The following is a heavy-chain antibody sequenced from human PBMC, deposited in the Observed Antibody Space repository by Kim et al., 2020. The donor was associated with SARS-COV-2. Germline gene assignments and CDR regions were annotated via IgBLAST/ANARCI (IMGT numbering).Heavy chain of an antibody. CDR3: AKDGNQQLVLDY. D-gene: IGHD6-13*01. J-gene: IGHJ4*02. CDR2: ISYDGSNK. Sequence: GGSLRLSCAASGFSFSTYGMHWVRQAPGKGLEWVAVISYDGSNKYYADSVKGRFSISRDNSKNTLFLQMNSLRAEDTAVYYCAKDGNQQLVLDYWGQGTLVTVSS. V-gene: IGHV3-30*18. CDR1: GFSFSTYG.